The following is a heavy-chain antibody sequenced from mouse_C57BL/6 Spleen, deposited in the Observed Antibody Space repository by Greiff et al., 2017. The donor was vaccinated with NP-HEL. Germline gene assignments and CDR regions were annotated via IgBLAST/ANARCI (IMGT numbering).Heavy chain of an antibody. D-gene: IGHD1-1*01. V-gene: IGHV1-54*01. J-gene: IGHJ2*01. Sequence: VQLQQSGAELVRPGTSVKVSCKASGYAFTNYLIEWVKQRPGQGLEWIGVINPGSGGTNYNEKFKGKATLTADKSSSTAYMHLSSLTSEDSAVYFCRLITTGFDYWGKGTTLTVAS. CDR3: RLITTGFDY. CDR1: GYAFTNYL. CDR2: INPGSGGT.